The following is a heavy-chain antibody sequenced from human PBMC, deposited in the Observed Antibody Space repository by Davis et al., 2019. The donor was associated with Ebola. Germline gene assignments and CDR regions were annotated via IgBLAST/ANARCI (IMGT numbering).Heavy chain of an antibody. CDR2: ISGSTVTK. CDR1: GFTFSSYG. CDR3: ARESSYGRNWFDP. D-gene: IGHD5-18*01. V-gene: IGHV3-48*02. Sequence: GESLKISCAASGFTFSSYGMSWVRQAPGKGLEWVSYISGSTVTKYYADSVKGRFTISRDNAKNSLYLQMNSLRDEDTAVYYCARESSYGRNWFDPWGQGTLVTVSS. J-gene: IGHJ5*02.